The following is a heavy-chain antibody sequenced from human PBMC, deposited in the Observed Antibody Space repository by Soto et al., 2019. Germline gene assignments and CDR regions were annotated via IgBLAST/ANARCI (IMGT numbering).Heavy chain of an antibody. D-gene: IGHD3-22*01. CDR1: GFTFSSYA. Sequence: EVQLLESGGGLVQPGGSLRLSCAASGFTFSSYAMSWVRQAPGKGLEWVSAISGSGDSTYYADSVKGRFAISRDNSKNTLYLQMNSLRAEDTAVYYCAKDTYLDYADISCYYPWYYYGLDVWGQGTTVTVSS. CDR2: ISGSGDST. V-gene: IGHV3-23*01. J-gene: IGHJ6*02. CDR3: AKDTYLDYADISCYYPWYYYGLDV.